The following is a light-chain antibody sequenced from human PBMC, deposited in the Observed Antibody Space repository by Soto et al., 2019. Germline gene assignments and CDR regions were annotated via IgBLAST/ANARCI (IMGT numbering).Light chain of an antibody. J-gene: IGKJ1*01. CDR1: QSVGNN. Sequence: SPGEXTTLSCRASQSVGNNLAWYQQKPGKAPKLLIYAASSLQSGVPSRFSGSGSGTDFTLTISSLQPEDFATYYCQQSYSTPRTFGQGTKVDIK. V-gene: IGKV1-39*01. CDR2: AAS. CDR3: QQSYSTPRT.